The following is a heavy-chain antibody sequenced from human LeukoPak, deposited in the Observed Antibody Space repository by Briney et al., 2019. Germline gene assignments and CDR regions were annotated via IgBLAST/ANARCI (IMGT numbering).Heavy chain of an antibody. CDR2: ISWNSGSI. D-gene: IGHD2-2*01. CDR1: GFTFDDYA. J-gene: IGHJ4*02. CDR3: AKGGAVVVPAALDY. V-gene: IGHV3-9*01. Sequence: GGSLRLSCAASGFTFDDYAMHWVRQAPGKGLEWVSDISWNSGSIGYADSVKGRFTISRDNAKNSLYLQMNSLSAEDTALYYCAKGGAVVVPAALDYWRQGTLVTVSS.